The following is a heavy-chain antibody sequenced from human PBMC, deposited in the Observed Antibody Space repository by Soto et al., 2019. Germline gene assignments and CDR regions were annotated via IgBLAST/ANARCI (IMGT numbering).Heavy chain of an antibody. CDR2: INPIFGTA. CDR3: ARGWETVGSTTAFAY. V-gene: IGHV1-69*06. J-gene: IGHJ4*02. Sequence: QVQLVQSGAEVKKPGSSVKVSCQASGGTFSKYAINWVRQAPGRGLEWVGGINPIFGTAAYAQNFQDRVTITADKSTTTVYMEVRSLRSDDTAVYYGARGWETVGSTTAFAYWGQGTQVTVSS. CDR1: GGTFSKYA. D-gene: IGHD1-26*01.